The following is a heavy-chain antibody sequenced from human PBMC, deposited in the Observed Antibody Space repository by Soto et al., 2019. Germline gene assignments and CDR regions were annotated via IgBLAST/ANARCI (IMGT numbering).Heavy chain of an antibody. V-gene: IGHV3-30*03. CDR3: AVGGRQWLVTSEFNY. J-gene: IGHJ4*02. CDR2: VSHDGRNT. CDR1: GFTFSDYA. Sequence: VQLVESGGGVVQPGRSLRLSCAASGFTFSDYAMHWVRQAPGKGLEWVAVVSHDGRNTHYADSVKGRFTISRDSSKNRVTLEMTSLRAEDTAVYYCAVGGRQWLVTSEFNYWGQGALVTVSS. D-gene: IGHD6-19*01.